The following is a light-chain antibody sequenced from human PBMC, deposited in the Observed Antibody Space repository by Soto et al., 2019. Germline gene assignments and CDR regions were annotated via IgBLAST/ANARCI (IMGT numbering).Light chain of an antibody. Sequence: EFVLAQSAESRSSCRKIGGLTSCEHGRSISSRKIAWFQQKPGQAPRLLMYGASSRGTGIPDRFSGGGSGTDFTLTISSLEPEDFAVYYCQQYGRATRKSLGPGTKVDIK. J-gene: IGKJ3*01. V-gene: IGKV3-20*01. CDR3: QQYGRATRKS. CDR1: RSISSRK. CDR2: GAS.